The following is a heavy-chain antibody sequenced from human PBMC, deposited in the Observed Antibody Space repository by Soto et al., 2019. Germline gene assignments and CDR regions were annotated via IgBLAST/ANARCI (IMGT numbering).Heavy chain of an antibody. CDR1: GFTFSSYW. CDR2: IKPDGSEK. D-gene: IGHD3-22*01. Sequence: GGSLRLSCAASGFTFSSYWMSWVRQAPGKGLEWVANIKPDGSEKWYVDSVKGRFAISRDNAKNSLYLQMNSLRAEDTAVYYCARGDYYDTTGPFSDAFDIWGQGTMVTVSS. J-gene: IGHJ3*02. V-gene: IGHV3-7*04. CDR3: ARGDYYDTTGPFSDAFDI.